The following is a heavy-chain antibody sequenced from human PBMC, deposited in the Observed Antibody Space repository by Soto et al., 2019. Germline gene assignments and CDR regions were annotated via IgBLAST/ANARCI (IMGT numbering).Heavy chain of an antibody. J-gene: IGHJ3*02. V-gene: IGHV3-20*04. Sequence: PGGSLRLSCAASGFTVSSNYMSWVRQAPGKGLEWVSGINWNGGSTGYADSVKGRFTISRDNAKNSLYLQMNSLRAEDTALYYCAREWEWDGRAFDIWGQGTMVTVSS. CDR3: AREWEWDGRAFDI. D-gene: IGHD1-26*01. CDR2: INWNGGST. CDR1: GFTVSSNY.